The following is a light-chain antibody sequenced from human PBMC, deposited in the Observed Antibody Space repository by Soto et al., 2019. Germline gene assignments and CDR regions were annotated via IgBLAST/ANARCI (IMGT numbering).Light chain of an antibody. J-gene: IGLJ1*01. CDR1: SSDVGRYNY. CDR2: EVN. CDR3: SSYTTTNTYV. Sequence: ALTQPASVSGSPGHSITISCTGTSSDVGRYNYVSWYQHHPGKAPKLMIYEVNNRPSGISNRFSGSKSGNTASLTISGLQAEDEADYYCSSYTTTNTYVFGSGTKVTVL. V-gene: IGLV2-14*01.